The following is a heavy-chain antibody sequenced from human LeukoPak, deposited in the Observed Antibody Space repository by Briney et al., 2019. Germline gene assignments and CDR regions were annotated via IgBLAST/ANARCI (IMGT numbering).Heavy chain of an antibody. Sequence: PGGSLRLSCAASGFTVSTNCMTWVRQAPAKELQWVSTIYSGGTTYYADSVVGRFTISRHNSRNTLYLQMNSLRAEDTAVYYCARVDTVMAYYFDLWGQGTLVTVSS. V-gene: IGHV3-53*04. CDR1: GFTVSTNC. D-gene: IGHD5-18*01. CDR2: IYSGGTT. J-gene: IGHJ4*02. CDR3: ARVDTVMAYYFDL.